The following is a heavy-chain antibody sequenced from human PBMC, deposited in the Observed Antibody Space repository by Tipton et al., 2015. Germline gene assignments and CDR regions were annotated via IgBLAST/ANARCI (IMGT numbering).Heavy chain of an antibody. D-gene: IGHD3-22*01. Sequence: TLSLTCTVSGGSVSSGTYYWSWIRQPPGKGLEWLGFFYHSGSTSYNPSLTSRVTISVDTSKNQLSLQLRSVTPADTAVYYCARAQTNFYDSSGFDWKFDLWGRGALVTVSP. V-gene: IGHV4-61*01. CDR2: FYHSGST. CDR3: ARAQTNFYDSSGFDWKFDL. CDR1: GGSVSSGTYY. J-gene: IGHJ2*01.